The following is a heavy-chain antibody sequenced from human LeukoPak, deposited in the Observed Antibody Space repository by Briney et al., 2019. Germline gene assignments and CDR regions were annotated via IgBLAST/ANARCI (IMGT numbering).Heavy chain of an antibody. CDR3: ARDRGYDYVWGSYRPDWFDP. D-gene: IGHD3-16*02. CDR2: IKPDEGEK. J-gene: IGHJ5*02. V-gene: IGHV3-7*01. CDR1: GFTFSSDW. Sequence: GGSLRLSCAASGFTFSSDWMIWVRQAPGKGLEWVANIKPDEGEKYYVDSVKGRFTVSRDNAKNSLYLQMNSLRAEDTAVYYCARDRGYDYVWGSYRPDWFDPWGQGTLVTVSS.